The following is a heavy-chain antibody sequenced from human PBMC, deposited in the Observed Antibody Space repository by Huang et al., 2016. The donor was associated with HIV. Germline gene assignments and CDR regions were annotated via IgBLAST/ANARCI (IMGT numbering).Heavy chain of an antibody. CDR2: IQNGGNT. CDR3: AREFCGGDCFRSRDAFDI. J-gene: IGHJ3*02. V-gene: IGHV3-53*01. CDR1: GFTVSSNY. Sequence: EVQLVESGGGLIQPGGSLRLSCAVSGFTVSSNYMSWVRQAPGKGLAWVSVIQNGGNTYYADSVKGRFAISRDKFKNTLYLQMNSRRAEDTAVYYCAREFCGGDCFRSRDAFDIWGQGTMVTVAS. D-gene: IGHD2-21*02.